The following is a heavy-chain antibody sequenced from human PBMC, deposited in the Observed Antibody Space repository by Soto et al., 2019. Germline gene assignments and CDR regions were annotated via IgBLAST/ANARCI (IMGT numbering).Heavy chain of an antibody. V-gene: IGHV4-59*01. CDR2: IYSSGST. J-gene: IGHJ4*02. CDR1: GGSISNYY. D-gene: IGHD6-13*01. Sequence: QVQLQESGPGLVKPSETLSLTCTVSGGSISNYYWTWFRQPPGKGLEWIAYIYSSGSTSYNPSLKSRVTISIDTSMNQFSLKVNSVTAADTAVYYCARVTSSPHSGYFDYWGQGALITV. CDR3: ARVTSSPHSGYFDY.